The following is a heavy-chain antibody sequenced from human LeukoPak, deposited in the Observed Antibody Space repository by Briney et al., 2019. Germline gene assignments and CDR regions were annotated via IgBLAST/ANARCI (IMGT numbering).Heavy chain of an antibody. D-gene: IGHD5-18*01. CDR2: ISWNSGSI. V-gene: IGHV3-9*01. Sequence: GGSLRLSCAASGFTFDDYAMHWVRQAPGKGLEWVSGISWNSGSIGYVDSVKGRFTISRDNAKNSLYLQMNSLRAEDTALYYCAKDIRATAMVYFDYWGQGTLVTVSS. J-gene: IGHJ4*02. CDR3: AKDIRATAMVYFDY. CDR1: GFTFDDYA.